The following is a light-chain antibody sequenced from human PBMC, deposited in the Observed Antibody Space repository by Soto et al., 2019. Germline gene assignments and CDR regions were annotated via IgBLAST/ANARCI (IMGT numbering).Light chain of an antibody. Sequence: HSVLTQPPSASGTPGQRVTISCSGSSSNIGSHTVNWYQQFPGTAPKLLMYSNTQRPSGVPDRFSGSKSGTSASLAISGLQSEFEADYYCAAWDDSLNGVVFGGGTKLTVL. V-gene: IGLV1-44*01. CDR3: AAWDDSLNGVV. CDR1: SSNIGSHT. CDR2: SNT. J-gene: IGLJ2*01.